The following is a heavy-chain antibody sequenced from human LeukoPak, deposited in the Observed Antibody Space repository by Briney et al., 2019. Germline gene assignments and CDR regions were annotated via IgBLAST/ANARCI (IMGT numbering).Heavy chain of an antibody. V-gene: IGHV3-30-3*01. J-gene: IGHJ4*02. D-gene: IGHD3-22*01. Sequence: GRSLRLSCAAYGFTFSSYAMHWVRQAPGKGLEWVAVISYDGSNKYYADSVKGRFTISRDNSKNTLYLQMNSLRAEDTAVYYCAAVVVITPFDYWGQGTLVTVSS. CDR1: GFTFSSYA. CDR2: ISYDGSNK. CDR3: AAVVVITPFDY.